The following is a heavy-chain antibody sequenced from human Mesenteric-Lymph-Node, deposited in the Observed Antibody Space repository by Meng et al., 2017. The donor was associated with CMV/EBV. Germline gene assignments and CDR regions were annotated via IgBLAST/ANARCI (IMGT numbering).Heavy chain of an antibody. V-gene: IGHV3-21*01. D-gene: IGHD4-17*01. J-gene: IGHJ5*01. CDR1: GFTFSSYA. CDR2: ISGTSAYI. CDR3: SRHFPQDERSGDYEGTSDS. Sequence: GESLKISCAASGFTFSSYAMHWVRQAPGKGLEWVSSISGTSAYIYYADSVKGRFTVSRDNAKNSLYLQVSSLRAEDTAVYYCSRHFPQDERSGDYEGTSDSWAQGTPVTVSS.